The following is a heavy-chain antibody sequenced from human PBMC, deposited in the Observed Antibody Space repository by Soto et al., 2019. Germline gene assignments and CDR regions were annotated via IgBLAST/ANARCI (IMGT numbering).Heavy chain of an antibody. CDR3: ARGRAYDMGRVSYGMDV. CDR1: GDSISTNSYS. J-gene: IGHJ6*02. V-gene: IGHV4-39*07. D-gene: IGHD3-9*01. CDR2: FYYSGST. Sequence: ASETLSLTCTVSGDSISTNSYSWGWIRQPPGQGLEWIGLFYYSGSTHYNPSLKSRLTVSVDTSKNQFSLKLSSVTAADTAVYYCARGRAYDMGRVSYGMDVWGQGTTVTVSS.